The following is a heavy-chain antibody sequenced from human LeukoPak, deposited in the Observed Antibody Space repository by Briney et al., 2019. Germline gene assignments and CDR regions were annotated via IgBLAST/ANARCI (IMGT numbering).Heavy chain of an antibody. J-gene: IGHJ6*03. CDR3: AREERVRKGYYVSYYYMDV. CDR1: GYTFTGYY. CDR2: INPNSGGT. V-gene: IGHV1-2*06. Sequence: ASVKVSYKASGYTFTGYYMHWVRQAPGQGLEWMGRINPNSGGTNYAQKFQGRVTMTRDTSISTAYMELSRLRSDDTAVYYCAREERVRKGYYVSYYYMDVWGKGTTVTVSS. D-gene: IGHD3-3*01.